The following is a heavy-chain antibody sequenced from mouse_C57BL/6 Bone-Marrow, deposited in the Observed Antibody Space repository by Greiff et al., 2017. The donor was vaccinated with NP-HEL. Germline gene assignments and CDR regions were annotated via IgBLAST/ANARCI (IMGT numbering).Heavy chain of an antibody. Sequence: VQRVESGPGLVAPSQCLSISCTVSGFSLTSYGVSWVRQPPGKGLEWLGVIWGDGSTTSHSALISRLSICKVTSKSEDVLKLNMLQTEDTGAYYCAKPRYDDHWYFDVWGTGTTVTVSS. CDR1: GFSLTSYG. V-gene: IGHV2-3*01. J-gene: IGHJ1*03. D-gene: IGHD2-3*01. CDR2: IWGDGST. CDR3: AKPRYDDHWYFDV.